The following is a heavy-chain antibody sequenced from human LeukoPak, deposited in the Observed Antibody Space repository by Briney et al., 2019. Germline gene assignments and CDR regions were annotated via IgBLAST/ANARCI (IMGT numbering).Heavy chain of an antibody. CDR3: ARITSSNWYNERGAFDV. D-gene: IGHD6-13*01. Sequence: PSETLSLTCTVSGGSISSYYWSWIRQPPGKGLEWIGYIYYSGSTNYNPSLKSRVTISVDTSKNQFSLKLRSVTAADTAVYYSARITSSNWYNERGAFDVWGQGTMVTVSS. CDR1: GGSISSYY. CDR2: IYYSGST. J-gene: IGHJ3*01. V-gene: IGHV4-59*01.